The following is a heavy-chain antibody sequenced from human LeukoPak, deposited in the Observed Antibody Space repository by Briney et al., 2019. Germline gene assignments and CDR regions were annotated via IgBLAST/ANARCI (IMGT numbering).Heavy chain of an antibody. CDR1: GGSFSDYY. CDR2: VHPSGST. CDR3: ARNIPWLYYFDY. Sequence: SETLSLTCAVYGGSFSDYYWTWIRQPPGKGLEWIGEVHPSGSTHYNPSLKSRVTISVDTSKNQFSLKLSSVTAADTAVYYCARNIPWLYYFDYWGQGTLVTVSS. V-gene: IGHV4-34*01. J-gene: IGHJ4*02. D-gene: IGHD2/OR15-2a*01.